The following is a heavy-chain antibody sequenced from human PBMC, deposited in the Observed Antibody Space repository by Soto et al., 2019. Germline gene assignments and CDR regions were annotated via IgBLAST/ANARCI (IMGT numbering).Heavy chain of an antibody. V-gene: IGHV4-59*01. J-gene: IGHJ6*02. Sequence: SETRSLTCTVSGGSISSYYWSWIRQPPGKGLEWIGYIYYSGSTNYNPSLKSRVTISVDTSKNQFSLKLSSVTAADTAVYYCARDRVDSSGYYYYYGMDVWGQGTTVTVSS. CDR3: ARDRVDSSGYYYYYGMDV. CDR2: IYYSGST. CDR1: GGSISSYY. D-gene: IGHD3-22*01.